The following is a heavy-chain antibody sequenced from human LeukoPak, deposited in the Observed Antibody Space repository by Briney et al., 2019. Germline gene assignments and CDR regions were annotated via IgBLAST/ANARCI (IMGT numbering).Heavy chain of an antibody. Sequence: PSETLSLTCTVSGGSISSSSYYWGWIRQPPGKGLEWIGSIYYSGSTYYNPSLKSRVTISVDTSKNQFSLKLSSVTAADTAVYYCARHSSGALSNPRIWGQGTVVTVSS. V-gene: IGHV4-39*01. D-gene: IGHD6-19*01. CDR2: IYYSGST. CDR1: GGSISSSSYY. CDR3: ARHSSGALSNPRI. J-gene: IGHJ3*02.